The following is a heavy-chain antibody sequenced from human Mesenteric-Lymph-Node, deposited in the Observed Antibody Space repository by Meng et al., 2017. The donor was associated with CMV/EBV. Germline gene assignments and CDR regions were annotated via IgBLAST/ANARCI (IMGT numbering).Heavy chain of an antibody. Sequence: LSLTCAASGFTFSSYGMHWVRQAPGKGLEWVAFIRYDGSNKYYADSVKGRFTISRDNSKNTLYLQMNSLRAEDTAVYYCAKSRGAGYSYGTLFDYWGQGTLVTVSS. CDR3: AKSRGAGYSYGTLFDY. V-gene: IGHV3-30*02. CDR2: IRYDGSNK. D-gene: IGHD5-18*01. CDR1: GFTFSSYG. J-gene: IGHJ4*02.